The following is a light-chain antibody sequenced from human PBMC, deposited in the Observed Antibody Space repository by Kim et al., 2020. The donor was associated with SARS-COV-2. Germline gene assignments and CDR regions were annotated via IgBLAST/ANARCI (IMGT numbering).Light chain of an antibody. J-gene: IGKJ5*01. CDR3: QQRNNWPPIT. CDR1: QSVSSF. V-gene: IGKV3-11*01. Sequence: SPGERATLSCRASQSVSSFLAWYQQKPGQAPRLLIYDASNSATGIPARFSGSGSGTDFTLTISSLEPEDFAVYYCQQRNNWPPITFGQGTRLEIK. CDR2: DAS.